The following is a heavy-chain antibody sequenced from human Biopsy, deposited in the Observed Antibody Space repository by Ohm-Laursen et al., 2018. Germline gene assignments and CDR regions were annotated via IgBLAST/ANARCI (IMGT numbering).Heavy chain of an antibody. CDR3: ARGRRTSDWPYFDN. CDR2: IYSGGNT. J-gene: IGHJ4*02. V-gene: IGHV4-61*01. Sequence: SDTLSLTWTVSGDSLTSGPENWSWIRQSPGQGLEYIGFIYSGGNTNYNPSLKNRVTMSVDTSKNQFYLKLYSVSAADTAVYFCARGRRTSDWPYFDNRGQGALVIVSP. D-gene: IGHD6-19*01. CDR1: GDSLTSGPEN.